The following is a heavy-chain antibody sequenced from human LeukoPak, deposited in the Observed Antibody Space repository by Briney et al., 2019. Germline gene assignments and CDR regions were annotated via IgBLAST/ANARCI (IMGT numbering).Heavy chain of an antibody. D-gene: IGHD3-22*01. CDR3: AKDQGYYDSMYYFDY. V-gene: IGHV3-33*06. J-gene: IGHJ4*02. CDR1: GFTFSSYG. CDR2: IWYDGSNK. Sequence: GRSLRLSCAASGFTFSSYGMHWVRQAPGKGLEWVAVIWYDGSNKYYADSVRGRFTISRDNSKNTLYLQMNSLRAEDTAVYYCAKDQGYYDSMYYFDYWGQGTLVTVSS.